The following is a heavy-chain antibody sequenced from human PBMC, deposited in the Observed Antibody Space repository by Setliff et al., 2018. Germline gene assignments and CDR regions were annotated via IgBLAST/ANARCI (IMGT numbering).Heavy chain of an antibody. D-gene: IGHD2-8*01. CDR2: ISPYTGNT. Sequence: ASVKVSCKASGYTFINFGISWVRQAPGQGPEWVGWISPYTGNTYYAPRLQDRVTLTADTSTNTAYMELRSLISDDTAVYYCSRLIRFCTRTTCQRLLGDDFWGQGTLVTVSS. CDR1: GYTFINFG. V-gene: IGHV1-18*01. J-gene: IGHJ4*02. CDR3: SRLIRFCTRTTCQRLLGDDF.